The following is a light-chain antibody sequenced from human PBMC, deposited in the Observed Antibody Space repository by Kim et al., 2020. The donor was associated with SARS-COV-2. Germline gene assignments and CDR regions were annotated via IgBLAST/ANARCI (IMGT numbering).Light chain of an antibody. V-gene: IGLV6-57*03. CDR3: QSYDSSSVI. J-gene: IGLJ2*01. Sequence: NFMLTQPHSVSESPGKTVTTACTRSSGSVAATYVQWYRQRPGSAPTTVIYEDNQRPSGVPDRFSGSIDSSSNSAYLTISGLKTEDEADYYCQSYDSSSVIFGGGTQLTVL. CDR2: EDN. CDR1: SGSVAATY.